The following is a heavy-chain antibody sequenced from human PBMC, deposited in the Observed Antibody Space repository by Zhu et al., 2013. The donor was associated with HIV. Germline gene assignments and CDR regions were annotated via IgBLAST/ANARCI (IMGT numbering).Heavy chain of an antibody. CDR1: GGSISSSNW. J-gene: IGHJ4*02. D-gene: IGHD3-10*01. V-gene: IGHV4-4*02. CDR2: IYHSGST. Sequence: QVQLQESGPGLVKPSETLSLTCAVSGGSISSSNWWSWVRQPPGKGLEWIGEIYHSGSTNYNPSLKSRVTISVDKSKNQFSLKLSSVTAADTAVYYCVFDYYYGSGVSADFDYWGQGTLVTVSS. CDR3: VFDYYYGSGVSADFDY.